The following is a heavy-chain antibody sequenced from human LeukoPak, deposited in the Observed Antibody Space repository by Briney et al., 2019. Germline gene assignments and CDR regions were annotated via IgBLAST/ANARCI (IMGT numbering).Heavy chain of an antibody. J-gene: IGHJ6*02. V-gene: IGHV1-8*01. CDR2: MNPNSGNT. CDR1: GYTFTSYD. Sequence: GASVKVSCKASGYTFTSYDINWVRQATGQGLEWMGWMNPNSGNTGYAQKFQGRVTMTRNTSISTAYMELSSLRSEDTAVYYCARVGAVADNYYYYGMDVWGQGTTVIVSS. CDR3: ARVGAVADNYYYYGMDV. D-gene: IGHD6-19*01.